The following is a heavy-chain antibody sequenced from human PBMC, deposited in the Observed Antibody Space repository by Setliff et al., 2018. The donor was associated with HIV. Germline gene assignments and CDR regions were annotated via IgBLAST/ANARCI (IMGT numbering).Heavy chain of an antibody. CDR2: ISYSGIT. D-gene: IGHD2-21*02. V-gene: IGHV4-39*01. CDR3: ATNRGGNYPLDY. Sequence: PSETLSLTCTVSGGSFTSRSYYWGWIRQPPGKGLEWIGSISYSGITYYNPSLKSRVTISVDTSKNQFSLRLTSLTAADTAVYYCATNRGGNYPLDYWGRGTLVTVSS. CDR1: GGSFTSRSYY. J-gene: IGHJ4*02.